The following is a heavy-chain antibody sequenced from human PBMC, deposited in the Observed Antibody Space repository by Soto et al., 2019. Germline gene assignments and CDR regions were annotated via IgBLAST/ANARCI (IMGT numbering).Heavy chain of an antibody. J-gene: IGHJ4*02. CDR1: GYTFASYY. V-gene: IGHV1-46*01. CDR2: INPSGGST. CDR3: ASIQLWYLPAAYYFDF. Sequence: GASVKVSCKASGYTFASYYMHWVRQATEQGLEWMGIINPSGGSTSYAQKFQGRVTMTRDTSTSTVYMELSSLRSEDTAVYYCASIQLWYLPAAYYFDFWGQGTLVTVSS. D-gene: IGHD5-18*01.